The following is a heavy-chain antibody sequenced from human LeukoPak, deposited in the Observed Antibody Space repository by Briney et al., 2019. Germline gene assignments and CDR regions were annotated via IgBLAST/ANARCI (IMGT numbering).Heavy chain of an antibody. Sequence: GASVKVSRKASGGTFSSYAISWVRQAPGQGLEWMGGIIPIFGTANFAQNFQGRVTITTDESTSTAYMELSSLRSEDTAVYYCATGSYQNGNYYYMDVWGKGTTVTVSS. V-gene: IGHV1-69*05. CDR2: IIPIFGTA. CDR1: GGTFSSYA. CDR3: ATGSYQNGNYYYMDV. D-gene: IGHD1-14*01. J-gene: IGHJ6*03.